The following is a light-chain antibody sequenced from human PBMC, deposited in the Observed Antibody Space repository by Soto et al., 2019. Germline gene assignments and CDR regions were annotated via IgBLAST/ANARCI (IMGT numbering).Light chain of an antibody. CDR1: SSDVGGFNY. J-gene: IGLJ2*01. CDR3: SAYTSDTMHVL. Sequence: QSGLTQPASVSGSPGQSITISCTGTSSDVGGFNYVSWYQQHPGKVPKLIIYDVNDRPSGVSDRFSGSKSGNTASLTISGLQAEDEADYFCSAYTSDTMHVLFGGGTKLTVL. CDR2: DVN. V-gene: IGLV2-14*01.